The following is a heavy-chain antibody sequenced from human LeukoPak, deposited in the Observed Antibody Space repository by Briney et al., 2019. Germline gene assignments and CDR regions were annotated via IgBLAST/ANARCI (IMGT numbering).Heavy chain of an antibody. Sequence: SETLSLTCTVSGGSISRSRYYWGGIRQPPGKGLEWVGSIYESGNTYYNPSLKSRVTISVDTSKNQFSLRLRSVTAADTAVYYCARPPRSDYVWGSHRRPRHYYFDYWGQGTLVTVSS. CDR2: IYESGNT. CDR1: GGSISRSRYY. D-gene: IGHD3-16*02. V-gene: IGHV4-39*01. J-gene: IGHJ4*02. CDR3: ARPPRSDYVWGSHRRPRHYYFDY.